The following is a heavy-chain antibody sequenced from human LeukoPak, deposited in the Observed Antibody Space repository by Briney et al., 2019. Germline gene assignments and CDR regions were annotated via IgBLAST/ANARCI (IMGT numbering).Heavy chain of an antibody. CDR1: GFTVSSNY. CDR2: IYSGGST. J-gene: IGHJ4*02. CDR3: ARHLGGGSYPLCFDY. D-gene: IGHD1-26*01. V-gene: IGHV3-53*01. Sequence: GGSLRLSCAASGFTVSSNYMSWVRQAPGKGLEWVSVIYSGGSTYYADSVKGRFTISRDNSKNTLYLQMNSLRAEDTAVYYCARHLGGGSYPLCFDYWGQGTLVTVSS.